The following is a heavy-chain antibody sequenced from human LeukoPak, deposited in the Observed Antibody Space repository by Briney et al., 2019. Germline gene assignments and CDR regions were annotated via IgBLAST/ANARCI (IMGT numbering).Heavy chain of an antibody. CDR3: FFRYPEFYGSGSYPFDY. CDR1: GYSISSGYY. J-gene: IGHJ4*02. Sequence: SETLSLTCTVSGYSISSGYYWGWIRQPPGKGLEWIGSIYHSGSTYYNPSPKSRVTISVDTSKNQFSLKLSSVTAADTAVYYCFFRYPEFYGSGSYPFDYWGQGTLVTVSS. V-gene: IGHV4-38-2*02. CDR2: IYHSGST. D-gene: IGHD3-10*01.